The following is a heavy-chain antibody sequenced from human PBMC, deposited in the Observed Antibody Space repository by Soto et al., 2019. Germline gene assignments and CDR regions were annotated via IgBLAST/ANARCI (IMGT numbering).Heavy chain of an antibody. CDR2: IYPGDSDT. CDR1: GYSFTSYW. Sequence: PGESLKISCKGSGYSFTSYWIGWVRQMPGKGLEWMGIIYPGDSDTRYSPSFQGQVTISADKSISTAYLQWSSLKASDTAMYYCARLSPTPYYYDSSGYSRAFDIWGQGTMVTVSS. J-gene: IGHJ3*02. V-gene: IGHV5-51*01. D-gene: IGHD3-22*01. CDR3: ARLSPTPYYYDSSGYSRAFDI.